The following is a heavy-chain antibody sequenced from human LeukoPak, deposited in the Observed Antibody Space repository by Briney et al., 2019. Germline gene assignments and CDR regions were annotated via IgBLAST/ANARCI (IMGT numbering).Heavy chain of an antibody. CDR3: AGGYYFDY. V-gene: IGHV4-59*01. CDR1: GFTFTTYS. D-gene: IGHD2-15*01. CDR2: LYYSGTT. J-gene: IGHJ4*02. Sequence: PGGSLRLSCAASGFTFTTYSMNWVRQAPGKGLEWIGNLYYSGTTNYNPSFKSRVTISVDTSRDQVSLKMHSVTAADTAVYYCAGGYYFDYWGQGTLVTVSS.